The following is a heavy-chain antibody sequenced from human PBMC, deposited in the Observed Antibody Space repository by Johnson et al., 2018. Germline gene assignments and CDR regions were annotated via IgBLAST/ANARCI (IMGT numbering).Heavy chain of an antibody. D-gene: IGHD3-22*01. CDR1: GFTFSSYW. V-gene: IGHV3-74*02. CDR3: ARGYDSSGYSLRAFDI. CDR2: INSDGSST. Sequence: VQLVESGGGLVQPGGSLRLSCAASGFTFSSYWMHWVRQTPGKGLVWVSRINSDGSSTGYADSVKGRFPISRDNAKNTMYLQRNRLRAEDTAVYYCARGYDSSGYSLRAFDIWGQGTMVTVSS. J-gene: IGHJ3*02.